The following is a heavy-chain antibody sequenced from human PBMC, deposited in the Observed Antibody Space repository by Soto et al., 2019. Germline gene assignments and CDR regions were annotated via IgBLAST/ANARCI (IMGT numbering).Heavy chain of an antibody. D-gene: IGHD3-3*01. Sequence: KPSETLSLTCTVSGGSVSSGSYYWSWIRQPPGKGLEWIGYMYYSGSTNYNPSLKSRVTISLDTSKNQFSLKLSSVTAADTAVYFCARKPDFWSGNDAFDIWGQGTMVTVSS. J-gene: IGHJ3*02. CDR1: GGSVSSGSYY. CDR2: MYYSGST. CDR3: ARKPDFWSGNDAFDI. V-gene: IGHV4-61*01.